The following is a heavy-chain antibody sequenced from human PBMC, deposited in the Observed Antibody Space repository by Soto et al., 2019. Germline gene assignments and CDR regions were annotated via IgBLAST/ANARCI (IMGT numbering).Heavy chain of an antibody. Sequence: QVQLVQSGAEVKKPGSSVKVSCKASGGTFSSYTISWVRQAPGQGLEWMGRIIPILGIANYAQKFQGRVTIPGDKSTSTAYMELSSLRYEDTAVYYCARDRYYYGSGSPNDACDIWGQGTMVTVSS. CDR1: GGTFSSYT. V-gene: IGHV1-69*08. D-gene: IGHD3-10*01. J-gene: IGHJ3*02. CDR2: IIPILGIA. CDR3: ARDRYYYGSGSPNDACDI.